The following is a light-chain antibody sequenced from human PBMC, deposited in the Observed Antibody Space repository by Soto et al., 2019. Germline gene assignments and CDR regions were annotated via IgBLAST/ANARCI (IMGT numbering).Light chain of an antibody. V-gene: IGKV2-30*01. Sequence: DVVMTQSPLSLPVTLGQPASISCRSSQSLVYSDGNTYLNWFQQRPGQSPRRSNYKVSNRDSGVPDRFSGSGSGTDFTLRISRVEAEDVGVYYCMQGTHWPPTFGQGTKVEIK. CDR3: MQGTHWPPT. CDR1: QSLVYSDGNTY. CDR2: KVS. J-gene: IGKJ1*01.